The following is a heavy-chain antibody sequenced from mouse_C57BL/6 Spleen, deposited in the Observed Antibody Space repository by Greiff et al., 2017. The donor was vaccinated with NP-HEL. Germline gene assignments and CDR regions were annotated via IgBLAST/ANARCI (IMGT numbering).Heavy chain of an antibody. CDR2: LSDGGSYT. D-gene: IGHD4-1*01. J-gene: IGHJ2*01. CDR1: GFTFSSYA. CDR3: ARENWETYYFDY. V-gene: IGHV5-4*01. Sequence: VQLKESGGGLVKPGGSLKLSCAASGFTFSSYAMSWVRQTPEKRLEWVATLSDGGSYTYYPDNVKGRFTISRDNATNNLYLQMSHLKSEDTAMYYCARENWETYYFDYWGQGTTLTVSS.